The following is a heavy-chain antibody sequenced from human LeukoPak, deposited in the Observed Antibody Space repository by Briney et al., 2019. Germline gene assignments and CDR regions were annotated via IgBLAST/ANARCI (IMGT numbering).Heavy chain of an antibody. CDR2: VYNSGTN. J-gene: IGHJ4*02. CDR3: ARDAY. Sequence: PETLSLTFTVSGVYLCRLYGSWIRQSPGKGQEWIGCVYNSGTNVYNPSLTGRVTISVDTSKNQYSLNLRSVTAADAAVYYCARDAYWGQGILVTVSS. CDR1: GVYLCRLY. V-gene: IGHV4-59*11.